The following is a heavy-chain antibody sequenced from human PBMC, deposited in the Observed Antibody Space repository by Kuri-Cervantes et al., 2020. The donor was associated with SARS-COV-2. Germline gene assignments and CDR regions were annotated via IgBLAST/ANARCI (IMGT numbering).Heavy chain of an antibody. CDR3: ARRVRLPLDKWFDP. D-gene: IGHD2-15*01. J-gene: IGHJ5*02. CDR2: INHSGST. CDR1: GGSFSGYY. V-gene: IGHV4-34*01. Sequence: SQTLSLTCAVYGGSFSGYYWSWIRQPPGKGLEWIGEINHSGSTTYNPSLKSRVTITIDTSKNQFSLKLSSVTAADTAVYFCARRVRLPLDKWFDPWGQGTLVTVSS.